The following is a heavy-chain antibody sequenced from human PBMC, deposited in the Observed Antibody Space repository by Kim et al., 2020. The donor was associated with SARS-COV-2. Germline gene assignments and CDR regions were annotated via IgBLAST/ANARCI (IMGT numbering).Heavy chain of an antibody. V-gene: IGHV3-43*02. J-gene: IGHJ6*02. CDR3: AKALQWLVRGGYYYYYYGMDV. CDR1: GFTFDDYA. Sequence: GGSLRLSCAASGFTFDDYAMHWVRQAPGKGLEWVSLISGDGGSTYYADSVKGRFTISRDNSKNSLYLQMNSLRTEDTALYYCAKALQWLVRGGYYYYYYGMDVWGQGTTVTVSS. CDR2: ISGDGGST. D-gene: IGHD6-19*01.